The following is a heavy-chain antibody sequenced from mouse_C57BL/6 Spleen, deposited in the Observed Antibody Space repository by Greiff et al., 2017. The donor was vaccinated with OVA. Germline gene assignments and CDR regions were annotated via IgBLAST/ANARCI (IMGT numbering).Heavy chain of an antibody. CDR3: TRGAYYGSSYRAMDY. J-gene: IGHJ4*01. V-gene: IGHV1-47*01. CDR2: FHPYNDDT. CDR1: GYTFTTYS. Sequence: QVQLQQSGAELVKPGASVKMSCKASGYTFTTYSIDWMKQNRGKSLEWIGNFHPYNDDTKYNEKFKGKATLTVEKSSSTAYLELSRLTSDDSAVYYCTRGAYYGSSYRAMDYWGQGTSVTVSS. D-gene: IGHD1-1*01.